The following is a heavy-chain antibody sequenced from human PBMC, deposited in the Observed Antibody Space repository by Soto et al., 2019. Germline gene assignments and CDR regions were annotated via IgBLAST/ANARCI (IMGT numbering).Heavy chain of an antibody. Sequence: GGSLRLSCAASGFTFSSYAMHWVRQAPGKGLEWVAVISYDGSNRYYADSVKGRFTISRDNSKNMLYLQMNSLRAEDTAVYYCAREAGDGYNHYYYYGMDVWGQGTTVTVS. J-gene: IGHJ6*02. V-gene: IGHV3-30-3*01. D-gene: IGHD5-12*01. CDR3: AREAGDGYNHYYYYGMDV. CDR2: ISYDGSNR. CDR1: GFTFSSYA.